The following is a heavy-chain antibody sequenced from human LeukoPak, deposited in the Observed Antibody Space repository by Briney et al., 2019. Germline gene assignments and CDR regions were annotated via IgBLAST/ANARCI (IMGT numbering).Heavy chain of an antibody. CDR3: AGYSYGYGPNYYYMDV. CDR2: ISYDGSNK. CDR1: GFTFSSYG. D-gene: IGHD5-18*01. Sequence: GRSLRLSCAASGFTFSSYGMHWVRQAPGKGLEWVAVISYDGSNKYYADSVKGRFTISRDNSKNTLYLQMNSLRAEDTAVYYCAGYSYGYGPNYYYMDVWGKGTTVTVSS. V-gene: IGHV3-30*03. J-gene: IGHJ6*03.